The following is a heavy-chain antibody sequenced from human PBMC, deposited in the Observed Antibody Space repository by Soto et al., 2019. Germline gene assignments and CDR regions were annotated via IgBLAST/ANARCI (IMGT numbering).Heavy chain of an antibody. V-gene: IGHV1-8*01. J-gene: IGHJ4*02. CDR1: GYTFTNYD. CDR3: FGLDLSGWDTGFY. CDR2: MSPNSGKT. Sequence: QVQLVQSGAEVKKPGASVRVSCQTSGYTFTNYDINWVRQAAGQGLEWMGWMSPNSGKTGYAQIFQGRVSMTRDTSISTCDMELSSLRSEGTAFYYCFGLDLSGWDTGFYWGQGTLVTVSS. D-gene: IGHD6-19*01.